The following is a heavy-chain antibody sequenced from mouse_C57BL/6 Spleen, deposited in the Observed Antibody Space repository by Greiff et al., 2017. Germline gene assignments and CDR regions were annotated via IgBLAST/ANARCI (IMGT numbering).Heavy chain of an antibody. V-gene: IGHV7-4*01. CDR1: GFTFTDYY. D-gene: IGHD4-1*01. J-gene: IGHJ4*01. Sequence: EVQRVESGGGLVQPGASLRLSCAASGFTFTDYYMSWVRQPPGKAPEWLALIRNKANGYTTEYTASVKGRFTISRDNSQNILYLQMNTLRAEDSATYYCVKAPNWDRDIFEMDYWGQGTSVTVSS. CDR2: IRNKANGYTT. CDR3: VKAPNWDRDIFEMDY.